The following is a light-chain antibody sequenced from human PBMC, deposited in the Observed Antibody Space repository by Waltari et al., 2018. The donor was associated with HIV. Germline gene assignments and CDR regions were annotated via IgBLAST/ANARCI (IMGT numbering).Light chain of an antibody. V-gene: IGLV1-47*01. CDR3: AAWEDSLWV. J-gene: IGLJ3*02. Sequence: QSVLTQPPSASGTPGQRVTISCSGSSSNIGSNYVFWYQQLPGTAPKRLIYRNNDRPSGVPERFSGSKSGTAASLAISGLRSDDEADYYCAAWEDSLWVFGGGTKLTV. CDR2: RNN. CDR1: SSNIGSNY.